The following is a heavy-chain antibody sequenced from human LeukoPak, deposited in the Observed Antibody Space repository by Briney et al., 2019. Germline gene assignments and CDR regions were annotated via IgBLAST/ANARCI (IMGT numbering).Heavy chain of an antibody. CDR3: ARGYSSSYRIDY. J-gene: IGHJ4*02. CDR1: GFTFSNYW. CDR2: INTDGSST. Sequence: GGSLRLSCAASGFTFSNYWMHWVRQAPGKGLVWVSRINTDGSSTTYADSVKGRFTISRDNAKNTLYLQMNSLSAVDTAVYYCARGYSSSYRIDYWGQGTLVTVSS. V-gene: IGHV3-74*01. D-gene: IGHD6-6*01.